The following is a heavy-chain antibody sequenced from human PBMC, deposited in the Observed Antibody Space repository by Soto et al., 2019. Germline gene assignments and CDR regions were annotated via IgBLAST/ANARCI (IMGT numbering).Heavy chain of an antibody. CDR1: GGWMTSANW. CDR3: ARVLRGWFDP. V-gene: IGHV4-4*02. CDR2: ISHSGIT. Sequence: ETLSLTGAVSGGWMTSANWWTWVRQPPGGGLEWIGEISHSGITNYKASLKSRVTMSVEKTKNEVSLKLTSVTAADTDVYYCARVLRGWFDPWGQGTPVTVSS. J-gene: IGHJ5*02.